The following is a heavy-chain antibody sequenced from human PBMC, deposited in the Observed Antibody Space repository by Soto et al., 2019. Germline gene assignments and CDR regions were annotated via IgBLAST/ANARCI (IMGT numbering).Heavy chain of an antibody. CDR3: ARSPYYYDSSGYYYYYGMDV. V-gene: IGHV1-46*01. J-gene: IGHJ6*02. CDR1: GYSFTSHY. CDR2: INPSGGST. D-gene: IGHD3-22*01. Sequence: GASVKVSCKAIGYSFTSHYMHWVRQAPGQGLEWMGIINPSGGSTSYAQKFQGRVTMTRDTSTSTVYMELSSLRSEDTAVYYCARSPYYYDSSGYYYYYGMDVWGQGTTVTVSS.